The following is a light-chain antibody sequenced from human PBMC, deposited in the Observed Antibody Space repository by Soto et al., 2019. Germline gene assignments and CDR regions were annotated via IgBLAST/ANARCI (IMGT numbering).Light chain of an antibody. Sequence: EIVLTQSPATVSLTPGERATLSCRASQSVSSYLAWYQQKPGQAPRLLIYDASNRATGIPARFSGSGSGTDFTLTFSSLEPEDFAVYYRQQRSNWPPITFGQGTRLEI. CDR2: DAS. CDR3: QQRSNWPPIT. J-gene: IGKJ5*01. V-gene: IGKV3-11*01. CDR1: QSVSSY.